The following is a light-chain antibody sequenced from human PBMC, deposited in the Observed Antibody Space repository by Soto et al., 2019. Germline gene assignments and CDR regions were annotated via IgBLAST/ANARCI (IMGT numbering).Light chain of an antibody. CDR2: YDN. CDR3: AAWDDSLSGRV. CDR1: NSNIGSNT. J-gene: IGLJ1*01. V-gene: IGLV1-44*01. Sequence: QSVLTQPPSASGTPGQRVTISCSGSNSNIGSNTVNWYQQLPGTAAKLLIYYDNLRPSGVPDRISGSKSGTSASLAISGLHSDDEADYYCAAWDDSLSGRVFGTGTKLTVL.